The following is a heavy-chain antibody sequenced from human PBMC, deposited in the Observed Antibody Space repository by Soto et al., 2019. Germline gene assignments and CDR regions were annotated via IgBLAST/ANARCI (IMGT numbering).Heavy chain of an antibody. D-gene: IGHD3-22*01. CDR3: ATDREGNYYDSSGGYYFDY. J-gene: IGHJ4*02. CDR2: FDPEDGET. CDR1: GYASTELS. Sequence: ASVKVFCKVSGYASTELSMDGLRQAPGKGLEWMGGFDPEDGETIYAQKFQGRVTMTEDTSTDTAYMELSSLRSEDTAVYYCATDREGNYYDSSGGYYFDYWGQGTLVTV. V-gene: IGHV1-24*01.